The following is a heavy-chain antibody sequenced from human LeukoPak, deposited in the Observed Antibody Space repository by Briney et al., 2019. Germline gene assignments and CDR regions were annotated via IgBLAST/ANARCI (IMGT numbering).Heavy chain of an antibody. D-gene: IGHD4-17*01. Sequence: GGSLRLSCAASGLTFSSYEMNWVRQAPGKGLEWVSYISSSGSTIYYADSVKGRFTISRDNAKNSLYLQMNSLRAEDTAVYYCARENTVTRTSYYYYGMDVWGKGTTVTVSS. CDR1: GLTFSSYE. CDR2: ISSSGSTI. J-gene: IGHJ6*04. V-gene: IGHV3-48*03. CDR3: ARENTVTRTSYYYYGMDV.